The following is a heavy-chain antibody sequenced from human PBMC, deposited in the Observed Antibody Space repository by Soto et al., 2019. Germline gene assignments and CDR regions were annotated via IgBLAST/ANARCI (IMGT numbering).Heavy chain of an antibody. Sequence: XSVKVACKASGSPFTSHGISWGRQSPGQGLELMGWISAYNGDTKYEQKFQCRVTMTTDASSSTAYMELKSLSSDDTAVYYCAKPPPVPAAIFYWYFGLWGRGTLDTVSS. D-gene: IGHD2-2*01. V-gene: IGHV1-18*04. J-gene: IGHJ2*01. CDR1: GSPFTSHG. CDR3: AKPPPVPAAIFYWYFGL. CDR2: ISAYNGDT.